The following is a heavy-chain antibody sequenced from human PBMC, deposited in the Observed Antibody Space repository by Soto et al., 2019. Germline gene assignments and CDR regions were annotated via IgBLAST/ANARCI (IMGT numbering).Heavy chain of an antibody. CDR3: AHRPRGLYSSSFDY. D-gene: IGHD5-18*01. Sequence: QITLKESGPTLVKPTQTLTLTCTFSGFSLSTSGVGVGWIRQPPGKALEWLALIYWDDDKRYSPSLKSRLTITKDTSKNQVVLTMTNMDPVDTATYYSAHRPRGLYSSSFDYWGQGTLVTVSS. CDR2: IYWDDDK. CDR1: GFSLSTSGVG. V-gene: IGHV2-5*02. J-gene: IGHJ4*02.